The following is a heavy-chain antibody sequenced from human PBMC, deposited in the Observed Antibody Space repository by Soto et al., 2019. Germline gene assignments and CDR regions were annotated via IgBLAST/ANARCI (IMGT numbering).Heavy chain of an antibody. D-gene: IGHD5-12*01. Sequence: GGSLRLSCAASGFTFSSYWMSWVRQAPGKGLEWVANIKQDGSEKYYVDSVKGRFTISRDNAKNSLYLQMNSLRAEDTAVYYCANCGGYDPYYYYYMDVWGKGTTVTVSS. CDR1: GFTFSSYW. V-gene: IGHV3-7*01. CDR2: IKQDGSEK. J-gene: IGHJ6*03. CDR3: ANCGGYDPYYYYYMDV.